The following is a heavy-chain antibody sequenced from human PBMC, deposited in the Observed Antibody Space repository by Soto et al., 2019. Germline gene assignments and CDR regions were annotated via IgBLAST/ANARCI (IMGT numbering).Heavy chain of an antibody. V-gene: IGHV3-30-3*01. D-gene: IGHD3-22*01. CDR2: ISYDGSNK. Sequence: GGSLRLSCAASGFTFSSYAMHWVRQAPGKGLEWVAVISYDGSNKYYADSVKGRFTISRDNSKNTLYLQMNSLRAEDTAVYYCAREGYYYDSSGYYYGLYYYYYGMDVWGQGTTVTVSS. CDR3: AREGYYYDSSGYYYGLYYYYYGMDV. J-gene: IGHJ6*02. CDR1: GFTFSSYA.